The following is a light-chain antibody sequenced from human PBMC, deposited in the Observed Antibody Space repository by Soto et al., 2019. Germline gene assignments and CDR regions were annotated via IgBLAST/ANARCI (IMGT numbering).Light chain of an antibody. J-gene: IGKJ1*01. CDR2: KAS. Sequence: DIQMTQSPPTLSASVGDRVTISCRASESITNWLAWYQHKPGQAPKLLIYKASSLESGVPSRFSGRGSGTEFTLTLCSLQPDDFATYYCQQYKSPPWTFGQGTKVEIK. CDR3: QQYKSPPWT. V-gene: IGKV1-5*03. CDR1: ESITNW.